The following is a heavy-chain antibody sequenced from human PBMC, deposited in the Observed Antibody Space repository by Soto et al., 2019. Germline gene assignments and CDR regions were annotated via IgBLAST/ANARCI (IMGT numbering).Heavy chain of an antibody. CDR1: RFTFISHA. V-gene: IGHV3-23*01. CDR2: ISGSGGST. D-gene: IGHD4-17*01. Sequence: GGSLKLSCASHRFTFISHAMAWVRQVPGKGLGWVSVISGSGGSTYYADSVKGRFTISRDNSKNTLYLQMNSLRAEDTAVYYCAKTTVTKDSYGMDVWGQGT. CDR3: AKTTVTKDSYGMDV. J-gene: IGHJ6*02.